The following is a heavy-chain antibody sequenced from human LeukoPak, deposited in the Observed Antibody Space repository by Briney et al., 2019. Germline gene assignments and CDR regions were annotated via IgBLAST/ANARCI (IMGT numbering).Heavy chain of an antibody. D-gene: IGHD1-14*01. J-gene: IGHJ4*02. CDR2: IYYSGST. CDR3: ARDLSVPWEPPPIDY. CDR1: GGSISSGDYY. V-gene: IGHV4-30-4*01. Sequence: SETLSLTCTVSGGSISSGDYYWSWIRQPPGKGLGWIGYIYYSGSTYYNPSLKSRVTISVDTSKNQFSLKLSSVTAADTAVYYCARDLSVPWEPPPIDYWGQGTLVTVSS.